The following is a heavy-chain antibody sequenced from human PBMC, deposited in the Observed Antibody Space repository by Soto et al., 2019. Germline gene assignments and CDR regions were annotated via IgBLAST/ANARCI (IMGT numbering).Heavy chain of an antibody. J-gene: IGHJ3*02. D-gene: IGHD3-22*01. V-gene: IGHV4-30-2*01. Sequence: SETLSLTCAVSGGSISSGAYSWSWIRQPPGKGLEWIGFISHSGIADYNPSLKSRVTISVDVSKNQFSLRLSSVTAADTAVYYGARWMRSSGYIGSFDIWGQGTMVTVSS. CDR3: ARWMRSSGYIGSFDI. CDR1: GGSISSGAYS. CDR2: ISHSGIA.